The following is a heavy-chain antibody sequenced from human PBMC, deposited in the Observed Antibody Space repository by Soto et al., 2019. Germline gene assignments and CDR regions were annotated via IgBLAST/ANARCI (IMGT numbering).Heavy chain of an antibody. V-gene: IGHV1-2*04. CDR3: ARDRGATTILPPRNWFDP. CDR2: INPNSGGT. J-gene: IGHJ5*02. CDR1: GYTFTGYY. Sequence: ASVKVSCKASGYTFTGYYMHWVRQAPGQGLEWMGWINPNSGGTNYAQKFQGWVTMTRDTSISTAYMELSRLRSDDTAVYYCARDRGATTILPPRNWFDPWGQGTLVTVSS. D-gene: IGHD1-26*01.